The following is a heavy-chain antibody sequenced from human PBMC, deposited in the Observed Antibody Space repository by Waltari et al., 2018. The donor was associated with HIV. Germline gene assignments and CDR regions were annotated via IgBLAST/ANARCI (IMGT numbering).Heavy chain of an antibody. CDR1: GFTFSSYW. CDR3: ARDLLDSSSSLY. Sequence: EVQLVESGGGLVQPGGSLRLSCAASGFTFSSYWMSWVRQAPGKGLEGVADIQQEGSEKYYVDPVKCRFTISRDNAKNSLYLQMNSLRAEDTAVYYCARDLLDSSSSLYWGQGTLVTVSS. V-gene: IGHV3-7*01. CDR2: IQQEGSEK. D-gene: IGHD6-6*01. J-gene: IGHJ4*02.